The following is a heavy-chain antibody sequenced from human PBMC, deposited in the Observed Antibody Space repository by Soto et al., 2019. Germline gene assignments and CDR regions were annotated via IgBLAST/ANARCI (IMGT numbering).Heavy chain of an antibody. D-gene: IGHD2-15*01. V-gene: IGHV1-69*13. CDR1: GGTFSSYA. Sequence: ASVKVSCKASGGTFSSYAISWVRQAPGQGLEWMGGIIPIFGTANYAQKFQGRVTITADESTSTAYMELSSLRSEDTAVYYCAVVVAAPTEYYFDYWGQGTLVTVSS. CDR2: IIPIFGTA. J-gene: IGHJ4*02. CDR3: AVVVAAPTEYYFDY.